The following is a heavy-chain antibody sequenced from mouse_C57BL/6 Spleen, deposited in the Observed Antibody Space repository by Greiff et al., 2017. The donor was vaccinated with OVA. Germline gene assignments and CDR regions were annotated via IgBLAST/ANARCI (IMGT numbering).Heavy chain of an antibody. V-gene: IGHV2-2*01. CDR3: ARKDDYDGDWYFDV. CDR2: IWSGGST. J-gene: IGHJ1*03. CDR1: GFSLTSYG. Sequence: VKVEESGPGLVQPSQSLSITCTVSGFSLTSYGVHWVRQSPGKGLEWLGVIWSGGSTDYNAAFISRLSISKDNSKSQVFFKMNSLQADDTAIYYCARKDDYDGDWYFDVWGTGTTVTVSS. D-gene: IGHD2-4*01.